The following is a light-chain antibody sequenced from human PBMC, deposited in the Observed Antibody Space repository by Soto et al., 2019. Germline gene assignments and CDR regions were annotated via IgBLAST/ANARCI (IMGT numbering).Light chain of an antibody. CDR1: QSISSW. V-gene: IGKV1-5*01. Sequence: DIQMTQSPSTLSASVGDRVTITCRASQSISSWLAWYKQKPGKAPKLIIYDASSLESGVPSRFSGSGSGTEFTLTISSLQPEDFATYYCQQYNTHSTFGHGTRLEIK. CDR2: DAS. CDR3: QQYNTHST. J-gene: IGKJ5*01.